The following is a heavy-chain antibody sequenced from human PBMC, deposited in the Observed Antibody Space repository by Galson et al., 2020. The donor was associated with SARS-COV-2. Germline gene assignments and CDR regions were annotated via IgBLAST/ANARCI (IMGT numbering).Heavy chain of an antibody. Sequence: SLKISCAVSGFTFDEYAMHWVRQAPGKALEWVSAISWNAGTVDYVDSVKGRFTISRDNANNSLYLQMNSLRAEDTALYYCARDKGKYYDYNGYYSSWGQGTLVTVSS. CDR1: GFTFDEYA. J-gene: IGHJ5*02. CDR2: ISWNAGTV. CDR3: ARDKGKYYDYNGYYSS. V-gene: IGHV3-9*01. D-gene: IGHD3-16*01.